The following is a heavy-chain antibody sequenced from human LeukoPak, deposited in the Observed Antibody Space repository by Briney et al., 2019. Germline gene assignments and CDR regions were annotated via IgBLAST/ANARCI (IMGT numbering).Heavy chain of an antibody. CDR3: ARVRCSGGSCYPYYYGMDV. D-gene: IGHD2-15*01. Sequence: GASVKVSCKASGYTFTSYGISWMRQAPGQGLEWMGGIIPIFGTANYAQKFQGRVTITADESTSTAYMELSSLRSEDTAVYYCARVRCSGGSCYPYYYGMDVWGQGTTVTVSS. CDR1: GYTFTSYG. J-gene: IGHJ6*02. CDR2: IIPIFGTA. V-gene: IGHV1-69*13.